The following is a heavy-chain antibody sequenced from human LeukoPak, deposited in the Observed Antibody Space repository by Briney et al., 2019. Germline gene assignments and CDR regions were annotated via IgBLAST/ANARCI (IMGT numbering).Heavy chain of an antibody. D-gene: IGHD3-9*01. CDR2: IYRSGNT. CDR3: GRHDILGSSAWIDASDI. V-gene: IGHV4-38-2*01. Sequence: SETLSLTCAVSGYSISSGYYWGWIRQPPGKGLEWIGSIYRSGNTYYNPSLKSQVTISVDTSKNQFSLKLSSVTAADTAVYYCGRHDILGSSAWIDASDIWGQGTMVTVSS. J-gene: IGHJ3*02. CDR1: GYSISSGYY.